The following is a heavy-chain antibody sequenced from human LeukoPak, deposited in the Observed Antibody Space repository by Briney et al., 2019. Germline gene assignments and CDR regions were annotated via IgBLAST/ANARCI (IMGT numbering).Heavy chain of an antibody. V-gene: IGHV3-74*01. Sequence: GGSLRLSCAASGFTFSSYWMHWVRHAPGKGLVWVSRINSDGSSTSYADSVKGRFTISRDNAKNTLYLQMNSLRAEDTAVCYCARAGYSGYERDYYGMDVWGKGTTVTVSS. CDR2: INSDGSST. CDR1: GFTFSSYW. D-gene: IGHD5-12*01. CDR3: ARAGYSGYERDYYGMDV. J-gene: IGHJ6*04.